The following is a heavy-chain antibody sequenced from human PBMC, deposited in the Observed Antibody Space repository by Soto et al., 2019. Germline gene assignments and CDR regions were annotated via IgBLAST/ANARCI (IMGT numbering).Heavy chain of an antibody. V-gene: IGHV3-53*01. CDR3: HGYGY. D-gene: IGHD5-12*01. CDR2: IYSGSTT. Sequence: EVQLVESGGGLIQPGGSLRLSCVVSGFTISSTNYMSWVRQAPGKGLEWVSVIYSGSTTYYADSVKGRFTISRDNSKNTLYLQMNSLRAEDTAVFYCHGYGYWGQGTLVTVSS. J-gene: IGHJ4*02. CDR1: GFTISSTNY.